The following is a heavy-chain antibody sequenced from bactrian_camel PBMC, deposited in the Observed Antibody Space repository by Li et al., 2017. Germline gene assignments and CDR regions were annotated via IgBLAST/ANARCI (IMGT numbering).Heavy chain of an antibody. V-gene: IGHV3S1*01. CDR3: AAEYQGGFGYGGLCRDDPTDFPY. CDR2: TGPSTT. J-gene: IGHJ6*01. Sequence: VQLVESGGGSVQPGGSLRLSCVASGYTVVSGCMGWFRQTPGKEREEVAATGPSTTKYADSVKGRFTLSKDNAKNTLYLQMNSLKPEDTAMYYCAAEYQGGFGYGGLCRDDPTDFPYW. D-gene: IGHD5*01. CDR1: GYTVVSGC.